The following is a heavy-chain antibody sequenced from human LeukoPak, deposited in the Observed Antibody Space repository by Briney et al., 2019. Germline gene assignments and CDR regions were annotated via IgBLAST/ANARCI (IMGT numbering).Heavy chain of an antibody. CDR1: GFTFSSYE. J-gene: IGHJ4*02. CDR2: ISSSGSTI. V-gene: IGHV3-48*03. D-gene: IGHD5-18*01. Sequence: GGSLRLSCAASGFTFSSYEMNWVRQAPGKGLEWVSYISSSGSTIYYADSVKGRFTISRDDAKNSLYLQMNSLRAEDTAVYYCAKAIGGSWIQLWSQIDYWGQGTLVTVSS. CDR3: AKAIGGSWIQLWSQIDY.